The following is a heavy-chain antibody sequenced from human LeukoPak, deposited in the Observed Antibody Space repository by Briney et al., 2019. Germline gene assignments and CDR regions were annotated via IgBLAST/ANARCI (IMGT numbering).Heavy chain of an antibody. J-gene: IGHJ5*02. CDR1: GFALRTSGGG. D-gene: IGHD3-3*01. CDR3: AHTTLGVVYNWFDP. Sequence: SGPTLVNPTQPLTLTCTFSGFALRTSGGGVGWMRQPPGKALEWLALIYWNDDERYSSPLKSRLTTTKDTSKNQVVLTTTNTDPVDTATYFSAHTTLGVVYNWFDPWGQGTLVTVSS. V-gene: IGHV2-5*01. CDR2: IYWNDDE.